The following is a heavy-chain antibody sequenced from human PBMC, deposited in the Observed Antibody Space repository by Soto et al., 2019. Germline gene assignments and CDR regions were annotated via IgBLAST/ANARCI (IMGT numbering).Heavy chain of an antibody. CDR1: GFTFSSYA. V-gene: IGHV3-30-3*01. Sequence: QVQLVESGGGVVQPGRSLRLSCAASGFTFSSYAMHWVRQAPGKGLEWVAVISYDGSNKYYADSVKGRFTISRDNSKNTLYLQMNSLRAEDTAVYYGAREPPTDYWGQGTLVTVSS. J-gene: IGHJ4*02. CDR2: ISYDGSNK. CDR3: AREPPTDY.